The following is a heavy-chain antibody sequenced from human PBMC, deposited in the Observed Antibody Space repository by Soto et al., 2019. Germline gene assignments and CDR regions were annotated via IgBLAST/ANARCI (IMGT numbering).Heavy chain of an antibody. Sequence: GGSLRLSCAASGFTVGSNYMSWVRQAPGKGLECVSVIYSGGSTYYADSVKGRFTISRDNSKNTLYLQMNSLRAEETSVYYCARDQDTAAFDIWGQGTMVTVSS. CDR1: GFTVGSNY. D-gene: IGHD5-18*01. J-gene: IGHJ3*02. V-gene: IGHV3-66*01. CDR2: IYSGGST. CDR3: ARDQDTAAFDI.